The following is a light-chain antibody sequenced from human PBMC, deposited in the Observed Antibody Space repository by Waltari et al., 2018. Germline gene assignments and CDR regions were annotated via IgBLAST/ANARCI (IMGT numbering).Light chain of an antibody. CDR2: GAS. CDR1: QSVSIN. CDR3: QQYDNWPPTWT. J-gene: IGKJ1*01. Sequence: EIVMTQSPATLSASPGERATLSCRASQSVSINLAWYQQKPGQAPSLLIYGASTRATGIPARFSGSGFGTEFTLTIGSLQSEDFAVYYCQQYDNWPPTWTFGQGTKVEIK. V-gene: IGKV3-15*01.